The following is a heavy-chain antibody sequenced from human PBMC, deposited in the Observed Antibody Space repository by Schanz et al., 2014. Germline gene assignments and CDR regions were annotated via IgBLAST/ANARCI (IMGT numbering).Heavy chain of an antibody. CDR2: FIVDSGNT. CDR1: GFTFSNYA. Sequence: EVQLVESGGGLVQPGGSLRLSCAASGFTFSNYAMSWVRQAPGKGLEWVSGFIVDSGNTYYAGSVKGRFTISRDNSKNILYLQMNTLRAEDTAVYYCARDRGYCSGGSCLTFDYWGQGTLVTVSS. J-gene: IGHJ4*02. V-gene: IGHV3-23*04. D-gene: IGHD2-15*01. CDR3: ARDRGYCSGGSCLTFDY.